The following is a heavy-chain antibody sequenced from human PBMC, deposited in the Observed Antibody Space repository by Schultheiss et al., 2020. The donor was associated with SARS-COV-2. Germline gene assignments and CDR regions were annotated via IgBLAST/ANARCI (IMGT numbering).Heavy chain of an antibody. CDR2: ISGSGGST. J-gene: IGHJ2*01. Sequence: LSLTCAASGFTFSSYAMSWVRQAPGRGLEWVSAISGSGGSTYYADSVKGRFTISRENAKNSLYLQMNSLRAGDTAVYYCARRRYDRLQSRYFDLWGRGTLVTVAS. CDR3: ARRRYDRLQSRYFDL. CDR1: GFTFSSYA. V-gene: IGHV3-23*01. D-gene: IGHD5-24*01.